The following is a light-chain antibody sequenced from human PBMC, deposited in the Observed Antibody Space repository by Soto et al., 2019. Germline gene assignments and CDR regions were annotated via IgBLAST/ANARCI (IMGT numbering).Light chain of an antibody. J-gene: IGKJ2*01. Sequence: EIVLTQSPATLSLSPGERATLSCRASQSVSSYLAWYQQKPGQAPRLLIYDASNRATGIPARFSGSGSGTDFTLTISNLEPEDLAVYYCQQRSNWPYTFGQGTKLEIK. V-gene: IGKV3-11*01. CDR2: DAS. CDR1: QSVSSY. CDR3: QQRSNWPYT.